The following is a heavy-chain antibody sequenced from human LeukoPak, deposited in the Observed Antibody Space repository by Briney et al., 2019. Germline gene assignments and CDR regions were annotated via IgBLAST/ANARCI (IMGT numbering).Heavy chain of an antibody. V-gene: IGHV3-7*04. CDR2: IKQDGSEK. CDR3: ARDRRGNTLGY. CDR1: GFTFSSYE. D-gene: IGHD6-25*01. J-gene: IGHJ4*02. Sequence: GGSLRLSCAASGFTFSSYEMNWVRQAPGKGLEWVANIKQDGSEKYYVDSVKGRFTISRDNTKNSLYLQISGLRAEDTAVYYCARDRRGNTLGYWGQGTLVTVSS.